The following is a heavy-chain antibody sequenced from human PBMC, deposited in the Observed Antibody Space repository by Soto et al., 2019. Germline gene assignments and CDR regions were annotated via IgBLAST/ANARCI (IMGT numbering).Heavy chain of an antibody. CDR3: ASSQWLVGAYFDY. Sequence: VQLVESGGGFVQPGGSLRLSCAASGFTFSSYAMHWVRQAPGKGLEWVAVISYDGSNKYYADSVKGRFTISRDNSKNTLYLQMNSLRAEDTAVYYCASSQWLVGAYFDYWGQGTLVTVSS. CDR1: GFTFSSYA. D-gene: IGHD6-19*01. CDR2: ISYDGSNK. J-gene: IGHJ4*02. V-gene: IGHV3-30-3*01.